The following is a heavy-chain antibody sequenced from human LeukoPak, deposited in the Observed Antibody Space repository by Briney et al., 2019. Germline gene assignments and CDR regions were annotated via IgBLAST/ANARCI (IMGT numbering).Heavy chain of an antibody. J-gene: IGHJ4*02. CDR1: GGSFSGYY. V-gene: IGHV4-34*01. CDR2: INHSGST. D-gene: IGHD1-26*01. Sequence: SETLSLTCALYGGSFSGYYWSWIRQPPGKGLEWIGEINHSGSTNYNPSLKSRVTISVDTSKNQFSLMLSSVTAADTAVYYCARVELIVRATPQNFDYWGQGTLVTVSS. CDR3: ARVELIVRATPQNFDY.